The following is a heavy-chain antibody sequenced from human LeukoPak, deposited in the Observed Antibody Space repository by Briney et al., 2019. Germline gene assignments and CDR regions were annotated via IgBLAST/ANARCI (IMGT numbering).Heavy chain of an antibody. Sequence: ASVKVSCKASGGTFSSYAMNWVRQAPGQGLEWMGWINTNTGNPTYAQGFTGRFVFSLDTSVSTAYLQISNLKAEDTAVYYCARVWRPYCGGDCYTDYWGQGTLVTVSS. CDR1: GGTFSSYA. D-gene: IGHD2-21*02. CDR2: INTNTGNP. J-gene: IGHJ4*02. V-gene: IGHV7-4-1*02. CDR3: ARVWRPYCGGDCYTDY.